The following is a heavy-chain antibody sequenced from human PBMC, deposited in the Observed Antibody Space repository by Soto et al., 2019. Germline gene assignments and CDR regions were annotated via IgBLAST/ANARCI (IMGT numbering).Heavy chain of an antibody. V-gene: IGHV1-2*04. CDR3: ARASGDYGGKDGSYYYYYYYMDV. CDR2: IYPISAGT. Sequence: ASVKVSCKASGYTFTGSYMHWVRHAPGQGLEWRGWIYPISAGTNDAQTFQGWVTMTRYICISTAYMELSRLRSDDTVVYYCARASGDYGGKDGSYYYYYYYMDVWGKGTTVTVSS. J-gene: IGHJ6*03. D-gene: IGHD4-17*01. CDR1: GYTFTGSY.